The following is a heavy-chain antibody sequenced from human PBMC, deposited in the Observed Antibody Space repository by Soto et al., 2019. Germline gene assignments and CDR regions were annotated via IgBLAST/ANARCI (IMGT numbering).Heavy chain of an antibody. Sequence: GASVKVSCKASGYTFTSYGISWVRQAPGQGLEWMGWISAYNGNTNYAQKLQGRVTMTTDTSTSTAYMELRSLRSDDTAVYYCARSVPYTVVTPSLHFQHWGQGTLVTVSS. CDR3: ARSVPYTVVTPSLHFQH. D-gene: IGHD2-21*02. CDR1: GYTFTSYG. V-gene: IGHV1-18*04. CDR2: ISAYNGNT. J-gene: IGHJ1*01.